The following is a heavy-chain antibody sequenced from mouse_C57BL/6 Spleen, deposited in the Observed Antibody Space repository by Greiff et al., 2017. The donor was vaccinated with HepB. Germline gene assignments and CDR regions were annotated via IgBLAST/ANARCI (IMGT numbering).Heavy chain of an antibody. D-gene: IGHD1-1*01. CDR3: ARSHYGSSYWYFDV. Sequence: QVQLKQSGAELVRPGTSVKVSCKASGYAFTNYLIEWVKQRPGQGLEWIGVINPGSGGTNYNEKFKGKATLTADKSSSTAYMQLSSPTSEDSAVYFCARSHYGSSYWYFDVWGTGTTVTVSS. CDR2: INPGSGGT. CDR1: GYAFTNYL. V-gene: IGHV1-54*01. J-gene: IGHJ1*03.